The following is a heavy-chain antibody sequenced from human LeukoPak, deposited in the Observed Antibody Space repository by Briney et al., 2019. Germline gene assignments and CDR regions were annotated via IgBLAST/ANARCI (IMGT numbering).Heavy chain of an antibody. D-gene: IGHD3-3*01. CDR1: GGSLSSYY. V-gene: IGHV4-4*07. Sequence: SETLSLTCTVSGGSLSSYYWSWIRQPAGKGLEWIGRIYTSGSTNYNPSLKSRVTMSVDTSKNQFSLKLSSVTAADTAVYYCAREGYDFWSGYQYYFDYWGQVTLVTVSS. CDR2: IYTSGST. J-gene: IGHJ4*02. CDR3: AREGYDFWSGYQYYFDY.